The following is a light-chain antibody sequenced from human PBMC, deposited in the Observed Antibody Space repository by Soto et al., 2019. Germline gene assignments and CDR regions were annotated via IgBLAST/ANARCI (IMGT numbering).Light chain of an antibody. J-gene: IGKJ1*01. V-gene: IGKV3-20*01. Sequence: EIVLTQSPGTLSLSPGEGATLSCRASQSVDKHLAWYQQKPGQAPRLLIYGASTRATGIPDRFSGSGSGTDFTLTISRLEPEDVAVYYCQQYGGSPRTFGQGTRWIS. CDR3: QQYGGSPRT. CDR2: GAS. CDR1: QSVDKH.